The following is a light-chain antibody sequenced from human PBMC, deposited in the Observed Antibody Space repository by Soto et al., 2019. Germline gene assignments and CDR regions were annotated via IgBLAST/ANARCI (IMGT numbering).Light chain of an antibody. CDR3: QKCKVAPFT. J-gene: IGKJ4*01. V-gene: IGKV1-27*01. Sequence: ILMTQPPSSLSAFVGDRVTITCRASQDIGNFLAWYQQKPGKVPKLLIYAASTLQSGVPSRFSGSGSGTDFTLTISSLQPEDVATYYCQKCKVAPFTFGGGTKVEIK. CDR1: QDIGNF. CDR2: AAS.